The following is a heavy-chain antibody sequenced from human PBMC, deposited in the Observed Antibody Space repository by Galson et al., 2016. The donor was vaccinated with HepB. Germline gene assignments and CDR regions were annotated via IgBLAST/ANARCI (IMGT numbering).Heavy chain of an antibody. V-gene: IGHV1-58*01. CDR2: IVAGNGDT. J-gene: IGHJ4*02. D-gene: IGHD6-13*01. Sequence: SVKVSCKASGVTLSTSAVQWVRQARGQHLEWIGWIVAGNGDTKYAQKFQERVTITRDMSTRTAYMELSSLTPEDTAVYYCAARGNSWPYYWGQGTLVTVSS. CDR1: GVTLSTSA. CDR3: AARGNSWPYY.